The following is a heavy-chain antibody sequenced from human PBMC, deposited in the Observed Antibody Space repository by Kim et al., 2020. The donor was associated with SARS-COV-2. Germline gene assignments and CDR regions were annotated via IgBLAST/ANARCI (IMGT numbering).Heavy chain of an antibody. Sequence: GGSLRLSCTASGFSFSRSAIHWVRQAPGKGLEWVAVIWDDGSKKFYADSVKGRFTIYSDNSKNTVYMHLHLVSLGAEDMASYYCATTGYFGYFWNTLDVWGQGTMVFVSS. J-gene: IGHJ3*01. D-gene: IGHD5-12*01. CDR3: ATTGYFGYFWNTLDV. CDR1: GFSFSRSA. V-gene: IGHV3-33*01. CDR2: IWDDGSKK.